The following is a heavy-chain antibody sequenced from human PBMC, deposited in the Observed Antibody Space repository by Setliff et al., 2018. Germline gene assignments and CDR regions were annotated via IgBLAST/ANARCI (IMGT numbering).Heavy chain of an antibody. D-gene: IGHD2-15*01. CDR2: ISRDSLHI. CDR1: GFTFSNYE. CDR3: ARSENCYATHCSPYDY. J-gene: IGHJ4*02. V-gene: IGHV3-21*01. Sequence: GGSLRLSCVASGFTFSNYEFNWIRQAPGKGLEWVSSISRDSLHIYYADSLKGRFTISRDNAEDSLYLQMNSLRAEDTAVYFCARSENCYATHCSPYDYWGQGALVTVSS.